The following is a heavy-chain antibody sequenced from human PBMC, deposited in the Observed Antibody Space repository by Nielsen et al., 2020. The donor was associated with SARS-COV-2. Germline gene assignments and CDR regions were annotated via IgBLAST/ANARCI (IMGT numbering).Heavy chain of an antibody. V-gene: IGHV4-30-2*01. D-gene: IGHD5-24*01. CDR2: IYHSGST. J-gene: IGHJ4*02. CDR3: TRGLFQGDGYTDY. CDR1: GGSISSGGYS. Sequence: SETLSLTCAVSGGSISSGGYSWSWIRQPPGKGLEWIGYIYHSGSTYYNPSLKSRVTISVDRSKNQFSLKLSSVTAADTAVYYCTRGLFQGDGYTDYWGQGTLVTVSS.